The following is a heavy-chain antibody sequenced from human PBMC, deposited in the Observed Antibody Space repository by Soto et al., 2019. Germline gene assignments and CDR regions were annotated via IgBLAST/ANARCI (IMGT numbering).Heavy chain of an antibody. J-gene: IGHJ5*02. CDR2: IYYSGNT. Sequence: QVPLEEAGPGLVKPSQTLSLTCHFPCGSISSGGYYWGWIRQHPGKGLEWIGYIYYSGNTYYNPSLKSRVTISVDTSKNQFSLKLTSVTAADTAVYYCARSVFPWGQGTLVTVSS. V-gene: IGHV4-31*03. CDR1: CGSISSGGYY. CDR3: ARSVFP.